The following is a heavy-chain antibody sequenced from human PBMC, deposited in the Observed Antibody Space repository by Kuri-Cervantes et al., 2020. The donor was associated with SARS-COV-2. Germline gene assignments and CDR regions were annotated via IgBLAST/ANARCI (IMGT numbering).Heavy chain of an antibody. Sequence: GESLKISCAASGFTFSSYGMHWVRQAPGKGLEWVSSISSSSSYIYYADSVKGRFTISRDNAKNSLYLQMNSLRAEDTAVYYCATAVREPFGGYWGQGTLVTVSS. CDR1: GFTFSSYG. J-gene: IGHJ4*02. D-gene: IGHD3-16*01. CDR3: ATAVREPFGGY. V-gene: IGHV3-21*01. CDR2: ISSSSSYI.